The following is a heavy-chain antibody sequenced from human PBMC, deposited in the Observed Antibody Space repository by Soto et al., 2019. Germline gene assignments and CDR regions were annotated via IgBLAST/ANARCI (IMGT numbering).Heavy chain of an antibody. CDR1: GYSFSTFA. V-gene: IGHV1-3*01. CDR3: ATQGRTITEFDF. Sequence: ASVKVSCKASGYSFSTFAIHWVRQAPGQRLEWMGWINAGNGDTKYSEKFQGRVTITGRTSASTAYMDLSSLRSEDTAVYYCATQGRTITEFDFWGQGTLVTVSS. CDR2: INAGNGDT. J-gene: IGHJ4*02. D-gene: IGHD3-10*01.